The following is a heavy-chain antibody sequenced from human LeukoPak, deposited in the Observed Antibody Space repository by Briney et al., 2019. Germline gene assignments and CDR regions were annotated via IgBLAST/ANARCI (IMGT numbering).Heavy chain of an antibody. CDR3: ARDRATYSYGIDY. CDR2: ISSSGYTI. D-gene: IGHD5-18*01. CDR1: GFTFSSYE. V-gene: IGHV3-48*03. Sequence: GGSLRLSCAVSGFTFSSYEMNWVRQATGKGLEWVSYISSSGYTIYYADSVKGRFTISRDNAKNSLYLQMNSLRAEDTAVYYCARDRATYSYGIDYWGQGTLVTVSP. J-gene: IGHJ4*02.